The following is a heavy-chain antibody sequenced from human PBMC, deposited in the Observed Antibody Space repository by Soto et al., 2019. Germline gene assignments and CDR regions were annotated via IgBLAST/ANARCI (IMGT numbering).Heavy chain of an antibody. CDR2: IDPSDSYT. V-gene: IGHV5-10-1*03. J-gene: IGHJ6*02. Sequence: EVQLVQSGAEVKKPGESLRISCKGSGYSFTSYWISWVRQMPGKGLEWMGRIDPSDSYTNYSPSFQGHVTISADKSISTAYLQWSSLKASDTAMYYCARLGVWGSGSYIYYYGMDVWGQGTTVTVSS. D-gene: IGHD3-10*01. CDR3: ARLGVWGSGSYIYYYGMDV. CDR1: GYSFTSYW.